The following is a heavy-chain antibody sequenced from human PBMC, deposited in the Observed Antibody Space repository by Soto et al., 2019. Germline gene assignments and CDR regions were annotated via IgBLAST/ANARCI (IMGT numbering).Heavy chain of an antibody. V-gene: IGHV3-7*01. D-gene: IGHD1-20*01. Sequence: PGWSLRLSCASSEFTFDKYYTTWVRQAPGKGPEWVANIKPDGSEQYYVDSVKGRFTISRDNANNSLYLQMNSLRAEDTAVYFCARGNWNYYYGFDVWGQGTTVTVSS. J-gene: IGHJ6*02. CDR3: ARGNWNYYYGFDV. CDR2: IKPDGSEQ. CDR1: EFTFDKYY.